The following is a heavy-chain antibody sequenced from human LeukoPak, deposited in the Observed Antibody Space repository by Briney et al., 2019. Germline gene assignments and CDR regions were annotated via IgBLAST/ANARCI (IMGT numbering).Heavy chain of an antibody. V-gene: IGHV3-30-3*01. CDR3: AREPYSSGWYFSYYFDY. CDR2: ISYDGSNK. D-gene: IGHD6-19*01. Sequence: GGSLRLSCAASGFTFSNYAMHWVRQAPGKGLEWVAVISYDGSNKYYADSVKGRFTISRDNSKNTLYLQMNSLRVEDTAVYYCAREPYSSGWYFSYYFDYWGQGTLVTVSS. J-gene: IGHJ4*02. CDR1: GFTFSNYA.